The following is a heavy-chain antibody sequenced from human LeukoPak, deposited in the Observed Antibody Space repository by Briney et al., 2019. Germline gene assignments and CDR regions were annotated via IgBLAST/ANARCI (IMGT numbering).Heavy chain of an antibody. CDR1: GGSINNGGYY. V-gene: IGHV4-31*03. CDR2: IYYSGSS. D-gene: IGHD3-16*01. Sequence: PSQTLSLTCTVSGGSINNGGYYWSWIRQHPGKGLEWIGYIYYSGSSYYNPSLRSRVTISVDTSKNHFSLKLSSVTPEDTAVYYCARGAFGGIRDGMDVWGQGTTVTVSS. CDR3: ARGAFGGIRDGMDV. J-gene: IGHJ6*02.